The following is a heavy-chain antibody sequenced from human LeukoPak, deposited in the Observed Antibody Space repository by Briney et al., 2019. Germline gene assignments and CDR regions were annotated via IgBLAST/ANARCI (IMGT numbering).Heavy chain of an antibody. Sequence: PSETLSLTCTVSGGSISSYYWSWIRQPPGKGLEWIGYIYYSGSTNYNPSLKSRVTISVYTSKNQFSLKLSSVTAADTAVYYCARVYSSSWYDEDVGYYFDYWGQGTLVTVSS. CDR2: IYYSGST. CDR1: GGSISSYY. J-gene: IGHJ4*02. D-gene: IGHD6-13*01. CDR3: ARVYSSSWYDEDVGYYFDY. V-gene: IGHV4-59*01.